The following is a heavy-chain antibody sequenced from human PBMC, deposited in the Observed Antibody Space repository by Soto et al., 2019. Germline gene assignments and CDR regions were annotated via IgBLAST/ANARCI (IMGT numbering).Heavy chain of an antibody. V-gene: IGHV3-11*01. CDR3: ATVGYCSSTSCQTRYYYYGMDV. CDR2: ISRSGSDI. D-gene: IGHD2-2*03. Sequence: SLILSCAASGFTFSDYSMNWVRQAPGKGLEWVSYISRSGSDIYYADSVKGRFTISRDNAKDSLFLQMNSLRAEDTAVYYCATVGYCSSTSCQTRYYYYGMDVWGQGTTVTVSS. J-gene: IGHJ6*02. CDR1: GFTFSDYS.